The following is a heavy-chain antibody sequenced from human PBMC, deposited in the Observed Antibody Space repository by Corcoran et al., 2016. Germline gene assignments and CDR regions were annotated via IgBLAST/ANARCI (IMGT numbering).Heavy chain of an antibody. Sequence: EVQLVESGGGLVKPGGSLRLSCAASGFTFSNAWMNWVRQAPGKGLEWVGRIKRKTDGRITEYAAPVKGRFTISRDDSKNTLYLQMTSLKTEYTGVYYFPTDYAWSVTTARGFCVYWCQGTLVTVSS. CDR3: PTDYAWSVTTARGFCVY. CDR2: IKRKTDGRIT. V-gene: IGHV3-15*07. J-gene: IGHJ4*02. D-gene: IGHD4-17*01. CDR1: GFTFSNAW.